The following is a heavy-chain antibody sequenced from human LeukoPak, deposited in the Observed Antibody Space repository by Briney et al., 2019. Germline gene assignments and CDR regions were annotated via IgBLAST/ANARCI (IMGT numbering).Heavy chain of an antibody. J-gene: IGHJ4*02. CDR2: ISYDGSNK. CDR1: GFTFSSYA. V-gene: IGHV3-30*04. Sequence: GGSLRLSCAASGFTFSSYAMHWVRQAPGKGLEWVAVISYDGSNKYYADSVKGRFTISRDNSKNTLYLQMNSLRAEDTAVYYCASPLGGYLVGWCYWGQGTLVTVSS. CDR3: ASPLGGYLVGWCY. D-gene: IGHD3-22*01.